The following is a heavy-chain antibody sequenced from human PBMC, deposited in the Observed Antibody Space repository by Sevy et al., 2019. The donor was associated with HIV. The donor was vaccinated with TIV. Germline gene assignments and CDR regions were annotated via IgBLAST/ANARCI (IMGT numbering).Heavy chain of an antibody. D-gene: IGHD3-3*01. CDR2: INPTGGST. J-gene: IGHJ4*02. CDR3: ARDLTIFGVIPDY. V-gene: IGHV1-46*02. Sequence: ASVKVSCKASGYTVNNYYMHWVRQAPGQGLEWMGIINPTGGSTSYAQKFQGRVTITRDTSTSTVYMELSSLRSEDTAVYYCARDLTIFGVIPDYWGQGTLVTVSS. CDR1: GYTVNNYY.